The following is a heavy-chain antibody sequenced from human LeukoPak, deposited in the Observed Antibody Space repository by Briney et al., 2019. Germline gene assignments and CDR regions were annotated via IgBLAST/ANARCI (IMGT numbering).Heavy chain of an antibody. J-gene: IGHJ3*02. CDR1: GFTFRDSS. V-gene: IGHV3-48*01. D-gene: IGHD3-22*01. CDR3: ARDARPYSSGTYDAFDI. CDR2: ISSSSDAI. Sequence: PGGSLRLSCAASGFTFRDSSMNWVRQTPGKGLEWISYISSSSDAIYYADSVKGRFTISRDNVDNSLYLQMDSLRAEDTAVYYCARDARPYSSGTYDAFDIWGQGTMVTVSS.